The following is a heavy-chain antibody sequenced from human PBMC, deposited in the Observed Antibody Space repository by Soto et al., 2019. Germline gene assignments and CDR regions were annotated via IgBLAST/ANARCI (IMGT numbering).Heavy chain of an antibody. J-gene: IGHJ6*02. CDR2: IVVGSGHT. V-gene: IGHV1-58*02. D-gene: IGHD2-2*01. CDR3: AAASSTSGGYYGMDV. CDR1: GFTFTSSA. Sequence: GPEVKKPGTSVKVSCKTSGFTFTSSAMQWVRQARGQRLEWIGWIVVGSGHTNYAQKFQERVTITRDMSTSTAYMQLSSLRSEDTAVYYCAAASSTSGGYYGMDVWGQGTTVTVSS.